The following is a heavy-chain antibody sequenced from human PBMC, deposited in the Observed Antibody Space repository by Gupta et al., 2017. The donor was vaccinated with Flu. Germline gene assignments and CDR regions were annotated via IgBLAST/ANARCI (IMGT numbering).Heavy chain of an antibody. CDR2: ISRSGQTT. Sequence: EVQLVESGGGLVQPGGSLRLSCAASGFTLSNHEMNWVRQAPGKGLEWVSFISRSGQTTYYEDAMKGRFTISRDNAKNSLSLQMNSLRGEDTAIYYCVRDAYTAAPPAFDLWGQGTRVAGSS. J-gene: IGHJ4*02. D-gene: IGHD5-18*01. CDR3: VRDAYTAAPPAFDL. CDR1: GFTLSNHE. V-gene: IGHV3-48*03.